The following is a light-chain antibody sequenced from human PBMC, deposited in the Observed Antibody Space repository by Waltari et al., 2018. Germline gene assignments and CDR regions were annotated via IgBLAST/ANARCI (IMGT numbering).Light chain of an antibody. CDR2: WES. CDR1: QNVLFISNNKNY. V-gene: IGKV4-1*01. Sequence: DIVMTQSPDSLAVSLGERATINCKSSQNVLFISNNKNYLAWYQQKPGQAPKLLIYWESTRESGVPDRFSGSGSGTDFTLTISNLQAEDVAVYYCQQYYSTLPYTFGQGTKLEIK. CDR3: QQYYSTLPYT. J-gene: IGKJ2*01.